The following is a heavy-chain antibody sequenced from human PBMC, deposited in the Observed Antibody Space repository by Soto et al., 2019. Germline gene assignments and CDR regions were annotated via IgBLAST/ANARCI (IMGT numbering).Heavy chain of an antibody. CDR1: GGSISSNIYY. V-gene: IGHV4-39*07. Sequence: PSETLSLTCSVSGGSISSNIYYWGWIRQPPGKGLEWIATVHYSGSTYYTPSLKSRVTISADTSNNQFSLRLRSVTAADTAVYYCATLPPRIVVSLLPIPTWGQGILVTVSS. J-gene: IGHJ5*02. CDR2: VHYSGST. CDR3: ATLPPRIVVSLLPIPT. D-gene: IGHD2-21*01.